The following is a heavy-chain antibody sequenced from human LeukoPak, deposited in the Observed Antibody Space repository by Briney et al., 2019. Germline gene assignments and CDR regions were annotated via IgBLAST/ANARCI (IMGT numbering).Heavy chain of an antibody. D-gene: IGHD6-13*01. CDR3: ARQHSSSWDNWFDP. Sequence: YWSWIRQPAGKGLEWMGIIYPGDSDTRYSPSFQGQVTISADKSISTAYLQWSSLKASDTAMYYCARQHSSSWDNWFDPWGQGTLVTVSS. CDR2: IYPGDSDT. V-gene: IGHV5-51*01. J-gene: IGHJ5*02. CDR1: YW.